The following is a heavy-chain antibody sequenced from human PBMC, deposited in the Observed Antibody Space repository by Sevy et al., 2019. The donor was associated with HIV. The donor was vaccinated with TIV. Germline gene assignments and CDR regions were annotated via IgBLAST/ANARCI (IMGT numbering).Heavy chain of an antibody. Sequence: GGSLRLSCAASGFTFSSYAMSWVRQAPGKGLEWVSAISGSGRSTYYADSVKGRFTISRDNSKNTLYLQMNSLRAEDTAVYYCANEALELELRNYYYGMDVWGQGTTVTVSS. J-gene: IGHJ6*02. CDR1: GFTFSSYA. CDR2: ISGSGRST. CDR3: ANEALELELRNYYYGMDV. D-gene: IGHD1-7*01. V-gene: IGHV3-23*01.